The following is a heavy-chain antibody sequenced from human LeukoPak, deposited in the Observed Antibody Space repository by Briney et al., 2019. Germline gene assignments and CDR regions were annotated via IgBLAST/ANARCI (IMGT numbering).Heavy chain of an antibody. J-gene: IGHJ3*02. CDR1: GGSISSSSSYY. D-gene: IGHD6-6*01. CDR2: IYTSGST. Sequence: SETLSLTCTVSGGSISSSSSYYWGWIRQPAGKGLEWIGRIYTSGSTNYNPSLKSRVTISVDTSKNQFSLKLSSVTAADTAVYYCARDRRGYSSSTDDAFDIWGQGTMVTVSS. CDR3: ARDRRGYSSSTDDAFDI. V-gene: IGHV4-61*02.